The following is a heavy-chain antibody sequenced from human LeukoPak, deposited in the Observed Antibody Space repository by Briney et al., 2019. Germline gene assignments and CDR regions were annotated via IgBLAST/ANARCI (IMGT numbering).Heavy chain of an antibody. Sequence: LSGRSLRLTCKASGFTFGDYTMSWVRQAPGKGLEWVVCIISKADGGTTEDAASVKGRFPTSRDDSKSIAYLQMNSPKTEDTAVYYCTRGIVVVMIFDYWGQGTLVTVSS. J-gene: IGHJ4*02. D-gene: IGHD3-22*01. V-gene: IGHV3-49*04. CDR3: TRGIVVVMIFDY. CDR1: GFTFGDYT. CDR2: IISKADGGTT.